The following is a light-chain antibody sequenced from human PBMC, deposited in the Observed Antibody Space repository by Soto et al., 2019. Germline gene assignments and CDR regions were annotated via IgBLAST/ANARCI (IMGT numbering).Light chain of an antibody. J-gene: IGLJ1*01. CDR2: RNT. CDR1: SSNIGTNP. Sequence: QSVLTQPPSVSGTPGQRVTIYCSGSSSNIGTNPVYWYQQLPGTAPKLLIYRNTLRPSGVPDRFSGSKSGTSASLAISGLQSGDESDYFCAAWDTSLSGVYVFGTGTKVTVL. V-gene: IGLV1-47*01. CDR3: AAWDTSLSGVYV.